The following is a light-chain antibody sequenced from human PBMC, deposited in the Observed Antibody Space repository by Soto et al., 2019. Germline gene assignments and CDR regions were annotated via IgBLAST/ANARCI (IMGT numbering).Light chain of an antibody. V-gene: IGLV2-14*01. CDR1: SSDVGGYNY. CDR3: SSYTSSSTLNVV. Sequence: QSALTQPASVSGSPGQSITISCTGTSSDVGGYNYVSWYQQHPGKAPKLMIYEVSNGPSGVSNRFSGSKSGNTASLTISGHQAEDEADYYCSSYTSSSTLNVVFGGGTKLTVL. J-gene: IGLJ2*01. CDR2: EVS.